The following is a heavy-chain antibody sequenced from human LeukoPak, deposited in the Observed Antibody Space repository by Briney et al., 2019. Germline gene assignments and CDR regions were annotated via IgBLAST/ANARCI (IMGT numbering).Heavy chain of an antibody. CDR1: GDSISSYY. Sequence: PSETLSLTCTVSGDSISSYYWSWIRQPPGRGLEWIGCVYYSGNTNYNPSLKSRVSISVDTSKNQFSLKLSSVTAADTAVYYCARARVHCMDVWGQGTTVTVSS. J-gene: IGHJ6*02. V-gene: IGHV4-59*01. CDR2: VYYSGNT. CDR3: ARARVHCMDV.